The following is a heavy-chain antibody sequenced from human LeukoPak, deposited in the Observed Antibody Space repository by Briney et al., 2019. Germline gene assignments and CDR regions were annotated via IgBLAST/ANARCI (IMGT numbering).Heavy chain of an antibody. Sequence: ASVKVSCKASGYTFTSYYMHWVRQAPGQGLEWMGIINPSGGSTSYAQKFRGRVTMTRDTSTSTVYMELSSLRSEDTAVYYCARVTYYYDSSGYHNYFDYWGQGTLVTVSS. V-gene: IGHV1-46*01. J-gene: IGHJ4*02. CDR2: INPSGGST. CDR1: GYTFTSYY. D-gene: IGHD3-22*01. CDR3: ARVTYYYDSSGYHNYFDY.